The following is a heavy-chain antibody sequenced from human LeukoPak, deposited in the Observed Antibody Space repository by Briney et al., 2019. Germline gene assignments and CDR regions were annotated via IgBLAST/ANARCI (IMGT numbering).Heavy chain of an antibody. J-gene: IGHJ5*02. CDR1: GGSISSYY. V-gene: IGHV4-4*07. D-gene: IGHD4-11*01. CDR2: LYMSGIT. Sequence: PSETLSLTCTVSGGSISSYYWNWIRHPAGKGLEWIGRLYMSGITDYNPSLKSRVTMSVDTSKNQFSLKLSSLTAADTAVYYCARGRDHSNSEKEDWFDPWGQGTLVTVSS. CDR3: ARGRDHSNSEKEDWFDP.